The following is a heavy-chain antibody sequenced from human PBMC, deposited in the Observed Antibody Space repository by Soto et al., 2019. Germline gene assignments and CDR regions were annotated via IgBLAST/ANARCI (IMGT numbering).Heavy chain of an antibody. CDR1: GFIFNEYG. CDR3: ARWGCSGTNCNLNQRSYDL. Sequence: QVQLVESGGGVVQPGMSLRLSCAASGFIFNEYGMHWVRQAPGKGLEWVAVIWYDGSNKYYADSVKGRFTISRDNSKNTMSLQMNNLRAKDTAVYYCARWGCSGTNCNLNQRSYDLWGQGTLVTVSS. J-gene: IGHJ4*02. D-gene: IGHD2-15*01. CDR2: IWYDGSNK. V-gene: IGHV3-33*03.